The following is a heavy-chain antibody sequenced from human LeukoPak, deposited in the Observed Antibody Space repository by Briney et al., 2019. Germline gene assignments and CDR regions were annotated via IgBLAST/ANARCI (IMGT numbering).Heavy chain of an antibody. CDR2: IGGSGFST. Sequence: GGSLRLSCAASGFIFSTHSINWVRQAPGKGLEWVSAIGGSGFSTSYADSVKGRFTISRDNSKNTLYLQMNSLRAEDTAVYYCAKDQLLWEEYFQHWGQGTLVTVSS. V-gene: IGHV3-23*01. D-gene: IGHD1-26*01. J-gene: IGHJ1*01. CDR3: AKDQLLWEEYFQH. CDR1: GFIFSTHS.